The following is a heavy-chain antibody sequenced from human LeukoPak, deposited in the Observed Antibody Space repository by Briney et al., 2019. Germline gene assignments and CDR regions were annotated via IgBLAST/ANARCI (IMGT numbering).Heavy chain of an antibody. CDR3: ATEEKDSRSFLVDY. D-gene: IGHD6-13*01. CDR1: GYTFTDYY. CDR2: VDPEDGET. V-gene: IGHV1-69-2*01. Sequence: ASVKASCKVSGYTFTDYYMHWVQQAPGKGLEWMGLVDPEDGETIYAEKFQGRVTITADTSTDTAYMELSSLRSEDTAVYYCATEEKDSRSFLVDYWGQGTLVTVSS. J-gene: IGHJ4*02.